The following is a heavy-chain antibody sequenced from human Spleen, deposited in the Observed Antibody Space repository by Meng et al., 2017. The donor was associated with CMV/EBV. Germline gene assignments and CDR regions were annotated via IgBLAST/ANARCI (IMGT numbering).Heavy chain of an antibody. CDR3: AGTPEGCSGDSCYSDEGSYYYYGMDV. CDR2: INSDGSST. V-gene: IGHV3-74*01. Sequence: GGSLRLSCAASGFTFSSYWMHWVRQAPGKGLVWVSRINSDGSSTSYADSVKGRFTISRDNAKNSLYLQMNSLRAEDTAVYYCAGTPEGCSGDSCYSDEGSYYYYGMDVWGQGTTVTVSS. J-gene: IGHJ6*02. D-gene: IGHD2-15*01. CDR1: GFTFSSYW.